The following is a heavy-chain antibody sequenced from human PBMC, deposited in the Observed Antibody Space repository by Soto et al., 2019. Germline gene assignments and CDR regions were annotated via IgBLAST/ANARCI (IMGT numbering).Heavy chain of an antibody. CDR3: ARELGEAAGADAFDI. D-gene: IGHD6-13*01. CDR1: GLNVRSNY. CDR2: IYSGGST. V-gene: IGHV3-66*01. J-gene: IGHJ3*02. Sequence: GRFLRLSYAASGLNVRSNYMSWVRKAQGKGLEWVSVIYSGGSTYYADSVKGRFTISRDNSKNTLYLQMNSLRAEDTAVYYCARELGEAAGADAFDIWGQGTMVTVSS.